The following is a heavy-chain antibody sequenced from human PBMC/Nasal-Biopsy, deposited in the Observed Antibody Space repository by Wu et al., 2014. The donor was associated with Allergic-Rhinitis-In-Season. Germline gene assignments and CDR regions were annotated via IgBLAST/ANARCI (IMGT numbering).Heavy chain of an antibody. D-gene: IGHD2/OR15-2a*01. V-gene: IGHV4-61*08. CDR1: GASVSGAGSY. CDR3: VQIEYIATSVVTFFDS. CDR2: IYYFGTT. J-gene: IGHJ4*02. Sequence: TLSLTCTVSGASVSGAGSYWSWIRQPPGKGPEYIGYIYYFGTTNYHPSLKSRVAISLDTSKNQVSLKLKSVTAADTAVYYCVQIEYIATSVVTFFDSWGQGTLVTVSS.